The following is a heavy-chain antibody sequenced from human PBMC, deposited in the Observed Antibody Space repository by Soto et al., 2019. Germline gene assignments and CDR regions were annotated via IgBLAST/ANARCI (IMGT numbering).Heavy chain of an antibody. Sequence: PSETLSLTCAVYGGSFSGYYWSWIRQPPGKGLEWIGEINHSGSTNYNPSLKSRVTISVDTSKNQFSLKLSSVTAADTAVYYRARDVRSITIFGVVITNAYYFDYWGQGTLVTAPQ. D-gene: IGHD3-3*01. CDR2: INHSGST. J-gene: IGHJ4*02. CDR3: ARDVRSITIFGVVITNAYYFDY. V-gene: IGHV4-34*01. CDR1: GGSFSGYY.